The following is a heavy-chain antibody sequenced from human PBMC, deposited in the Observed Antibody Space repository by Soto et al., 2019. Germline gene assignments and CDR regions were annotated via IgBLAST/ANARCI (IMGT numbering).Heavy chain of an antibody. CDR1: GFTFRNYD. J-gene: IGHJ6*02. CDR3: ARTDRDFYGLDV. Sequence: EVQLVESGGGLVQPGGSLRLSCEASGFTFRNYDMNWVRQGTGKGLEWVSGISAAGDPDYADSVEGRVTISRENAQNSFFLHMNSLRGGDTAVYYCARTDRDFYGLDVWGQGTTVIVSS. V-gene: IGHV3-13*05. CDR2: ISAAGDP.